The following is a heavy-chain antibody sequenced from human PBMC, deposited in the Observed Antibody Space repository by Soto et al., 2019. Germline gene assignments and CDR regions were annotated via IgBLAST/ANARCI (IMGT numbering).Heavy chain of an antibody. CDR3: AKDGASYYYYGMDV. Sequence: QVQLVESGGGVVQPGRSLRLSCAASGFTFSSYGMHWVRQAPGKGLEWVAVISYDGSNKYYADSVKGRFTISRDNSKNTLYLQMNSLRAGDTAVYYCAKDGASYYYYGMDVWGQGTTVTVSS. CDR1: GFTFSSYG. V-gene: IGHV3-30*18. D-gene: IGHD3-10*01. J-gene: IGHJ6*02. CDR2: ISYDGSNK.